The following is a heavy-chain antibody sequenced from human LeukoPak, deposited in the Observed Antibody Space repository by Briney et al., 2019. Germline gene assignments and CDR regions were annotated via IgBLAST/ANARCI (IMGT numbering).Heavy chain of an antibody. V-gene: IGHV3-7*05. J-gene: IGHJ4*02. CDR1: GFTLSSHW. D-gene: IGHD6-19*01. Sequence: PGGSLRLSCAASGFTLSSHWMSWVRQAPGKGLEWVANIKQDGSEQYYVDSVRGRFTISRDNAKNSLYLQMNSLRAEDTAIYYCARESAGGPDYWGQGTLVTVYS. CDR2: IKQDGSEQ. CDR3: ARESAGGPDY.